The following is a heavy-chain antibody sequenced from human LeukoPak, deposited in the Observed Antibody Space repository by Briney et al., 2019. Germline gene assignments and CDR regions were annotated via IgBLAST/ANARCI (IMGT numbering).Heavy chain of an antibody. J-gene: IGHJ4*02. CDR2: IYYSGST. Sequence: KPSETLSLTCTVSGGSISRYCWSWIRQPPGKGLEWIGYIYYSGSTSYNPSLKSRVTISVDTSKNQFSLKLSSVTAADTAVYYCARADGYNQELDYWGQGTLVTVSS. D-gene: IGHD5-24*01. CDR1: GGSISRYC. V-gene: IGHV4-59*01. CDR3: ARADGYNQELDY.